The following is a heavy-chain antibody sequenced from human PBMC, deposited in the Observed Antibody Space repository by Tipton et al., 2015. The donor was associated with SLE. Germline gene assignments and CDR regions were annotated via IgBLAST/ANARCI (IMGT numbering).Heavy chain of an antibody. CDR1: GFTFSGSA. CDR3: ARSGGDRYSVYSDY. Sequence: SLRLSCAASGFTFSGSAMHWVRQASDKGLEWVGRIRSKSNDYATAFAASVRGRFTISRDDSQNTAYLQMDSLETEDTAVYYCARSGGDRYSVYSDYWGQGTLVTVSS. J-gene: IGHJ4*02. V-gene: IGHV3-73*01. CDR2: IRSKSNDYAT. D-gene: IGHD2-21*02.